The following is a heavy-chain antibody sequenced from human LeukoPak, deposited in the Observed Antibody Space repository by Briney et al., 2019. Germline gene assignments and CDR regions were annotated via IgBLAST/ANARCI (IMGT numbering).Heavy chain of an antibody. D-gene: IGHD4-17*01. Sequence: GASVKVSCKASGYTFTGYYMHRVRQAPGQGLEWMGWINPNSGGTNYAQKFQGRVTMTRDTSISTAYMELSRLRSDDTAVFYCARGGYGDYSCVDYWGQGTLVTVSS. CDR1: GYTFTGYY. V-gene: IGHV1-2*02. J-gene: IGHJ4*02. CDR3: ARGGYGDYSCVDY. CDR2: INPNSGGT.